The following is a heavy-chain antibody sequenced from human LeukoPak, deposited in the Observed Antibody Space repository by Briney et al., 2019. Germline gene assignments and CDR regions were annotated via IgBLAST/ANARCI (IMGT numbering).Heavy chain of an antibody. CDR2: IWYDGSNK. D-gene: IGHD6-13*01. V-gene: IGHV3-33*01. CDR3: AREFAAAAHGWFDP. CDR1: GFTFSSYG. J-gene: IGHJ5*02. Sequence: GGSLRLSCAASGFTFSSYGMHWVRQAPGKGLEWVAVIWYDGSNKYYADSVKGRFTISRDNSKNTLYLQMNSLRAEDTAVYYCAREFAAAAHGWFDPWGQGTLVTVSS.